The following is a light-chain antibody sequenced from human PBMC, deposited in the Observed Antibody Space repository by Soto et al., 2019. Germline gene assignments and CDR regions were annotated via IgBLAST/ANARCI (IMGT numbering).Light chain of an antibody. V-gene: IGKV3-20*01. Sequence: EIVLTQSPGTLSLSPGERATLSCRASQSVSSSYFAWYQQKPGQAPRLLIYGASSSATGIPDRFSGSGSGTDFTLTISRLEPEDFAVYYCQHYGSLVLTFGGGTKVEIK. CDR3: QHYGSLVLT. CDR2: GAS. J-gene: IGKJ4*01. CDR1: QSVSSSY.